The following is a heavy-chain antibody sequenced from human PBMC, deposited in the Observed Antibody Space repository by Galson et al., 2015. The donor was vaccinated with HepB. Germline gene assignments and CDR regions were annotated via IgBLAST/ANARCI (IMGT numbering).Heavy chain of an antibody. CDR3: ARETLTSSWYASVWYFQH. V-gene: IGHV3-48*01. Sequence: SLRLSCAASGFSFSRYWMSWVRQAPGEGLEWVSYISSSSSTIYYADSVKGRFTISRDNAKNSLYLQMNSLRAEDTAVYYCARETLTSSWYASVWYFQHWGQGTLVTVSS. J-gene: IGHJ1*01. CDR1: GFSFSRYW. D-gene: IGHD6-13*01. CDR2: ISSSSSTI.